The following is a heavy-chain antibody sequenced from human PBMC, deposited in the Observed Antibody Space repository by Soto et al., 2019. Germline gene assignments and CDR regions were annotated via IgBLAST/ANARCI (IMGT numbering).Heavy chain of an antibody. J-gene: IGHJ5*02. D-gene: IGHD3-10*01. CDR2: IYYSGRN. CDR1: GGSISSSSYY. V-gene: IGHV4-39*01. Sequence: QLQLQESGPGLVKPSETLSLTCTVSGGSISSSSYYWGWIRQPPGKGLEWIGSIYYSGRNYYNPSLKSRVTISVDTSKNQFSLKLSSVTAADTAVYYCARQRGDGSGSYNWFDPWGQGTLVTVSS. CDR3: ARQRGDGSGSYNWFDP.